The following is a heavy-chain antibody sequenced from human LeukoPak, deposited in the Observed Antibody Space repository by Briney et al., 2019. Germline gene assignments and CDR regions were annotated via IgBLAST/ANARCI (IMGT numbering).Heavy chain of an antibody. CDR1: GLTVSSNY. CDR3: AKHSSAWYYYGMDV. D-gene: IGHD6-19*01. V-gene: IGHV3-53*01. Sequence: GGSLRLSCAASGLTVSSNYMSWVRQAPGKGLEWVSVIYSGGSTYYADSVKGRFTISRDNSKDTLYLQMNSLRAEDTAVYYCAKHSSAWYYYGMDVWGQGTTVTVSS. J-gene: IGHJ6*02. CDR2: IYSGGST.